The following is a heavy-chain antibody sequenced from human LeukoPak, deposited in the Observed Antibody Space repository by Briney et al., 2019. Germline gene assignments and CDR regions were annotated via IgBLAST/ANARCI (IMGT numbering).Heavy chain of an antibody. CDR1: GYTFTGYY. D-gene: IGHD2-15*01. J-gene: IGHJ4*02. CDR3: ARETGYCSGGSCLVY. Sequence: VASVKVSCKASGYTFTGYYMHWVRQAPGQGLEWMGWINPNSGGTNYAQKFQGRVTMTRDTSISTAYMELSRLRSDDTAVYYCARETGYCSGGSCLVYWGQGTLVTVSS. V-gene: IGHV1-2*02. CDR2: INPNSGGT.